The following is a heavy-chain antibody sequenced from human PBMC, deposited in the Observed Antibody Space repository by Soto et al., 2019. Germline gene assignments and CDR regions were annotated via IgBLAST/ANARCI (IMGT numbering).Heavy chain of an antibody. J-gene: IGHJ4*02. CDR3: ARPPYYYDSSGFDY. CDR2: ISAYNGNT. CDR1: GYTFTSYG. Sequence: ASVKVSCKASGYTFTSYGLSWVRQATGQGLEWMGWISAYNGNTNYAQKLQGRVTMTTDTSTSTAYMELRSLRSDDTAVYYCARPPYYYDSSGFDYWGQGTLVTVSS. D-gene: IGHD3-22*01. V-gene: IGHV1-18*01.